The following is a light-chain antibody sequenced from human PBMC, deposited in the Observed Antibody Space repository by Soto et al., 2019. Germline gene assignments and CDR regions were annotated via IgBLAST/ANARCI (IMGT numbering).Light chain of an antibody. Sequence: QSVLTQSPSASGSPGQSVTTSCTGTSSDIGGYNSVSWYQQHPGKAPKVMIYDVTKRPSGVPDRFSGSKSGNTASLTVSALQAEDEADYYCSSYTDRKNLVFGTGTKV. CDR3: SSYTDRKNLV. V-gene: IGLV2-8*01. CDR1: SSDIGGYNS. J-gene: IGLJ1*01. CDR2: DVT.